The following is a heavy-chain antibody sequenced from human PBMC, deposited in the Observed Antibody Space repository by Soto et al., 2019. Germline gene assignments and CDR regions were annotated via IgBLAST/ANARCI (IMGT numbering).Heavy chain of an antibody. J-gene: IGHJ4*02. CDR2: IDSDGRST. CDR3: AKVGTTGDY. CDR1: GFTFSVYW. V-gene: IGHV3-74*01. Sequence: GGSLRLSCAASGFTFSVYWMHWVRQVPGKGLVWVSRIDSDGRSTSYTDSVKGRFTISRDNVKNTLYLQMNSVRVEDTAVYYCAKVGTTGDYWGQGTLVTVS. D-gene: IGHD1-26*01.